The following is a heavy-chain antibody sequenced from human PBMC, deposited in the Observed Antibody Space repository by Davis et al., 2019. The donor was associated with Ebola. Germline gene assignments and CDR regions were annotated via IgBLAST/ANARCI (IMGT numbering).Heavy chain of an antibody. CDR3: ACYVLG. CDR1: GFTFSRYW. D-gene: IGHD2-8*01. J-gene: IGHJ4*02. CDR2: INGDGRTT. V-gene: IGHV3-74*01. Sequence: HTGGSLKISCAVSGFTFSRYWMHWVRQAPGKGLVWVSCINGDGRTTRYADSVKGRFTISRDNAKNTLYLQMNSLRVEDTAVYYCACYVLGWGQGTLVTVSS.